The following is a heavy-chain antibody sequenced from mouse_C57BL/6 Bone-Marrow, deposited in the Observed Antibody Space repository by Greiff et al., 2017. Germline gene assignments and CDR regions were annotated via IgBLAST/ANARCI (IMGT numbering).Heavy chain of an antibody. J-gene: IGHJ1*03. Sequence: VQLQQSGPELVKPGASVKISCKASGYTFTDYYMNWVKQSPGKSLEWIGDINPNNGGTSYNQKFKGKATLTVDKSSSTAYMELRSLTSEDSAVYYCARAGFPPFCDVWGTGTTVTVSS. CDR3: ARAGFPPFCDV. V-gene: IGHV1-26*01. CDR1: GYTFTDYY. CDR2: INPNNGGT.